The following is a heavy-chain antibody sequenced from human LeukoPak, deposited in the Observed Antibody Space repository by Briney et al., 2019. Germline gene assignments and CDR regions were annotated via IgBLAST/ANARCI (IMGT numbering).Heavy chain of an antibody. J-gene: IGHJ4*02. CDR2: INHDGGDK. CDR3: AITGGPTVTAFDL. D-gene: IGHD4-17*01. V-gene: IGHV3-7*02. Sequence: PGGSLRLPCVASGFIFRNYWMSWVRQAPGKGLEWVANINHDGGDKNYVDSVKGRFTISRDNAKSSLYLQMNSLRVEDTAVYYCAITGGPTVTAFDLWGQGILVTVSS. CDR1: GFIFRNYW.